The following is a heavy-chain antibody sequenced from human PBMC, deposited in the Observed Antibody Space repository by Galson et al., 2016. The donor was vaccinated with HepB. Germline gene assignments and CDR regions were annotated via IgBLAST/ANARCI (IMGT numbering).Heavy chain of an antibody. J-gene: IGHJ3*02. Sequence: SVKVSCKASGYTFTNYFIHWVRQAPGQGLEWMGIINPSGGSAKYAQKFQGRVTMTRDTSTSTVYMELSSLRSEDTAVYYCARESGETDAFDIWGQGTRVTVSS. CDR1: GYTFTNYF. CDR3: ARESGETDAFDI. V-gene: IGHV1-46*01. D-gene: IGHD4-17*01. CDR2: INPSGGSA.